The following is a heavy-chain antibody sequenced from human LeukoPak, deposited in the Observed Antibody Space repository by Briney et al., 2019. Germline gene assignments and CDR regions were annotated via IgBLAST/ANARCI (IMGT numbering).Heavy chain of an antibody. CDR2: INHSGST. CDR1: GGSFSGYY. J-gene: IGHJ4*02. D-gene: IGHD5-18*01. V-gene: IGHV4-34*01. CDR3: ARGYSYFTN. Sequence: PSETLSLTCAVYGGSFSGYYWSWIRQPPGKGLEWIGEINHSGSTNYNPSLKSRVTISVDTSKNQFSLKLSSVTAADTAVYYCARGYSYFTNWGQGTLVTVSS.